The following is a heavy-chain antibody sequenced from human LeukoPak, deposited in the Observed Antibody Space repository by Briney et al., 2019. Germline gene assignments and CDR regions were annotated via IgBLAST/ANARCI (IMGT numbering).Heavy chain of an antibody. CDR3: ARDGGSGTYYDY. D-gene: IGHD3-10*01. J-gene: IGHJ4*02. Sequence: SETLSLTCAVYGGSFSGYYWSWIRQPPGKGLGWIGEINHSGSTYYNPSLKSRVIISVDRSKNQFSLRLSSVTAADTAVYYCARDGGSGTYYDYWGQGTLVTVSS. CDR1: GGSFSGYY. CDR2: INHSGST. V-gene: IGHV4-34*01.